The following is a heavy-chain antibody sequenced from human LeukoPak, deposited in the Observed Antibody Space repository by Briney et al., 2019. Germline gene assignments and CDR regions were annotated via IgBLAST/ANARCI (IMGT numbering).Heavy chain of an antibody. D-gene: IGHD2-15*01. CDR2: INWNGGST. J-gene: IGHJ5*02. V-gene: IGHV3-20*04. Sequence: GGSLRLSCAASGFTFDDYGTTWVRQAPGRGLEWVSGINWNGGSTGYADSVKGRFTISRDNAKNSLYLQMNSLRAEDTAFYYCARSGGYSLARDWFDPWGQGTLVTVSS. CDR1: GFTFDDYG. CDR3: ARSGGYSLARDWFDP.